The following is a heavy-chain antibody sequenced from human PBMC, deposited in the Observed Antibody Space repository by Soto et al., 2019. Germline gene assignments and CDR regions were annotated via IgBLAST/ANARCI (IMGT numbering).Heavy chain of an antibody. CDR2: IHYSWST. V-gene: IGHV4-39*02. CDR1: GGSISSTVYY. Sequence: SETLSLTCTVSGGSISSTVYYWGWIRQPPGKGLEWIGSIHYSWSTYYNPSLKSRVTVSGDTPKNQFSLKLSSVTAADTAVYYCARERVVPAAIRYYYYGMDVWGQGATVTVSS. D-gene: IGHD2-2*02. J-gene: IGHJ6*02. CDR3: ARERVVPAAIRYYYYGMDV.